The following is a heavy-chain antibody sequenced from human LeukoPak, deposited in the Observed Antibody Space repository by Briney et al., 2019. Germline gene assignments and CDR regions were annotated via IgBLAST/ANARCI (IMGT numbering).Heavy chain of an antibody. CDR2: IYYSGSA. CDR1: GGSISSYY. J-gene: IGHJ3*02. CDR3: ARGYRPLNYVWGSYRSDLDAFDI. V-gene: IGHV4-59*12. D-gene: IGHD3-16*02. Sequence: SETLSLTCTVSGGSISSYYWSWIRQPPGKGLEWIGYIYYSGSANYNPSLKSRVTISVDTSKNQFSLKLSSVTAADTAVYYCARGYRPLNYVWGSYRSDLDAFDIWGQGTMVTVSS.